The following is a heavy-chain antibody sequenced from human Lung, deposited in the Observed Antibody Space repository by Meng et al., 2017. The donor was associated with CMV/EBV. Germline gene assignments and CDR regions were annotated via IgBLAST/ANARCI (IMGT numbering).Heavy chain of an antibody. J-gene: IGHJ4*02. CDR3: ARNPRVKSYVVVLAASVY. Sequence: GGSLRLXXVASGFTFNTYRMSWVRQAPGKALEWVANIKQNGSEKYYVGSVKGRFTISRDNAKNSLYLQMNSLRAEDTAVYYCARNPRVKSYVVVLAASVYWGQGXMVTVSS. D-gene: IGHD2-2*01. V-gene: IGHV3-7*01. CDR2: IKQNGSEK. CDR1: GFTFNTYR.